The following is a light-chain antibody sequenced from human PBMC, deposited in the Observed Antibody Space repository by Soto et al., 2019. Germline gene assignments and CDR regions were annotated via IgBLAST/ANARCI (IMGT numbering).Light chain of an antibody. J-gene: IGKJ2*01. V-gene: IGKV4-1*01. CDR1: QSVLYSSNNKNY. Sequence: DIVMTQSPDSLAVSLGERATINCKSSQSVLYSSNNKNYLAWYQQKPGRPPKLLIYWASTRESGVPDRFSGSGSGTDFTLTISSPQAEDEAVYYCQQYYSTPYTFGQGNKLEIK. CDR2: WAS. CDR3: QQYYSTPYT.